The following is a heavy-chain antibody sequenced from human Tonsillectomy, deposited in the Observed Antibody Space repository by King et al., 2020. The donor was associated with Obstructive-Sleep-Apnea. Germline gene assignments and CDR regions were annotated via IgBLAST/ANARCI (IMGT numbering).Heavy chain of an antibody. CDR1: SDSISGYY. D-gene: IGHD3-10*01. J-gene: IGHJ2*01. Sequence: QLQESGPGLVKPSETLSLTCNVSSDSISGYYWSWIRQPPGKGLECIGYLYHGGSTVYNPSLKSRVTISLDTSQNQFSLNLRAVTAADTAVYYCARARGYWYFALWGRGTLVTVSS. CDR3: ARARGYWYFAL. CDR2: LYHGGST. V-gene: IGHV4-59*01.